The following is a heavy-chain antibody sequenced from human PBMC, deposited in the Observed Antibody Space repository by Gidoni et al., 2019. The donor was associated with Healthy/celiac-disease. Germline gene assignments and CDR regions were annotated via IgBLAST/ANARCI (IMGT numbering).Heavy chain of an antibody. Sequence: QVQLQESGPGLVTPSETLSLPCTVPGGSIRSYYWIWIRQPPGKGLEWIGYSYYSGSTNYNPSLKSRVNISVDTSKNQFSLKLSSVTAADTAVYYWARMDYGGNLWDWAVDIWGQGTMVTVSS. D-gene: IGHD4-17*01. CDR2: SYYSGST. CDR3: ARMDYGGNLWDWAVDI. J-gene: IGHJ3*02. CDR1: GGSIRSYY. V-gene: IGHV4-59*08.